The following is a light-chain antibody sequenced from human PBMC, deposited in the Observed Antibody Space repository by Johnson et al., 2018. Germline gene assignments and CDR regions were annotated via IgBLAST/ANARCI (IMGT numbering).Light chain of an antibody. CDR1: SYNIGNNY. Sequence: QSVLTQPPSVSAAPGQKVTISCSGSSYNIGNNYVSWYQQLPGTAPKLLIYENNKRPSGIPDRFSGSKSGPSATLGITGLQTGDEADHYCGTGDSSLSAGNVFGTGTKVTVL. CDR2: ENN. V-gene: IGLV1-51*02. CDR3: GTGDSSLSAGNV. J-gene: IGLJ1*01.